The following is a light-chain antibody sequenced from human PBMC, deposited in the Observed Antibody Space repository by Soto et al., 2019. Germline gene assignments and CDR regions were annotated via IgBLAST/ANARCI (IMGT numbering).Light chain of an antibody. J-gene: IGKJ1*01. CDR3: QQYGSSPGT. CDR1: QLVTSNY. Sequence: EIVLAQSPGTLAGSPLARSTVFCSSSQLVTSNYLAWYQPKRGQAPRLLIWGASIRATGLPDRFSGGGSGTDFTLTISRLEAEDFAVYSCQQYGSSPGTFGQGTKVDIK. CDR2: GAS. V-gene: IGKV3-20*01.